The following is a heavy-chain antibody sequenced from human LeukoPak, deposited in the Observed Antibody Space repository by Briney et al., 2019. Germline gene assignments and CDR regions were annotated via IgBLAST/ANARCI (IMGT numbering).Heavy chain of an antibody. Sequence: PGGSLRLSCVVSGFTFASSWMTWVRQAPGKGLEWVANIKEDGSEKHYVDSVKGRFTISRDNAKNSLYLQMNSLRAEDTAVYYCAREPGIGYAFDIWGQGTMVIVSS. CDR2: IKEDGSEK. J-gene: IGHJ3*02. CDR3: AREPGIGYAFDI. D-gene: IGHD3-10*01. CDR1: GFTFASSW. V-gene: IGHV3-7*01.